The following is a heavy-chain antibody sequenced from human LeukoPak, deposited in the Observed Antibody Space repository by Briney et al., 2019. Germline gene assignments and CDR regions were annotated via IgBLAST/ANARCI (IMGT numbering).Heavy chain of an antibody. Sequence: GGSLRLSCAASGFTFSSYAMSWVRQAPGKGLEWVSVIYSGGSTYYADSVKGRFTISRDNSKNTLYLQMNSLRAEDTAVYYCAIRGTKPFWGQGTLVTVSS. CDR3: AIRGTKPF. J-gene: IGHJ4*02. CDR1: GFTFSSYA. CDR2: IYSGGST. V-gene: IGHV3-66*04. D-gene: IGHD2-2*01.